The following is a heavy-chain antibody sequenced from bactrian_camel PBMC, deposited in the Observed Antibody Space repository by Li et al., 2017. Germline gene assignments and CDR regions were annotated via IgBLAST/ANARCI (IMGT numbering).Heavy chain of an antibody. V-gene: IGHV3S1*01. Sequence: HVQLVESGGGSVRAGGSLRLSCAASGYTYNRNCMAWFRQAPGKEREGVARIATGSGNTYYADSVKGRFTISQDNAKNTIYLQMTSLTPEDTAMYYCAVDPCGGSTYFLSLRKPHGYWGQGTQVTVS. J-gene: IGHJ6*01. D-gene: IGHD7*01. CDR3: AVDPCGGSTYFLSLRKPHGY. CDR2: IATGSGNT. CDR1: GYTYNRNC.